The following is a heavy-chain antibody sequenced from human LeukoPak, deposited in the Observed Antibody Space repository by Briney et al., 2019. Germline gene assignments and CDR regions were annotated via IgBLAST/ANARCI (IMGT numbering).Heavy chain of an antibody. Sequence: GGSLRLSCAASGFTFSSYGMHWVRQAPGKGLEWVSVIYSGGTTYYADSIKGRFTISRDNSKNTLYLQMNSLRAEDTAVYYCAGRYDSSGYPLHWGQGTPVTVSS. V-gene: IGHV3-NL1*01. CDR3: AGRYDSSGYPLH. D-gene: IGHD3-22*01. CDR2: IYSGGTT. J-gene: IGHJ4*02. CDR1: GFTFSSYG.